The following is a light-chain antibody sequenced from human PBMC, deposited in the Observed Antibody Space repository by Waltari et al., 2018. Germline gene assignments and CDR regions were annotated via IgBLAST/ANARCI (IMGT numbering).Light chain of an antibody. J-gene: IGKJ1*01. CDR1: QSISSW. CDR3: QQYNTYPWT. Sequence: DIQMTQSPSTVSASVGDIVTITCRARQSISSWWAWYQQKPGKAPKLLIYDASSLESGVPSRFSGSGSGTEFTLTISSLQPDDFAAYYCQQYNTYPWTFGQGTKVEIK. CDR2: DAS. V-gene: IGKV1-5*01.